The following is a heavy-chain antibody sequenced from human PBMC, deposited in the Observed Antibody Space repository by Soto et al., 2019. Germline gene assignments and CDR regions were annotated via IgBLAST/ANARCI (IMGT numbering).Heavy chain of an antibody. Sequence: SETLSLTCTVSGGSISSGDYYWSWIRQPPGKGLEWIGYIYYSGSTYYNPSLKSRVTISVDTSKNQFSLKLSSVTAADTAVYYCARGGLAYYDFWSGYFSGPTFDYWGQGTLVTVSS. V-gene: IGHV4-30-4*01. D-gene: IGHD3-3*01. J-gene: IGHJ4*02. CDR2: IYYSGST. CDR1: GGSISSGDYY. CDR3: ARGGLAYYDFWSGYFSGPTFDY.